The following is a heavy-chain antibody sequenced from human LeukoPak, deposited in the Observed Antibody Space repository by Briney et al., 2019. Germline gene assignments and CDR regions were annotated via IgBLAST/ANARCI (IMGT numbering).Heavy chain of an antibody. D-gene: IGHD4-17*01. Sequence: SETLSLTCTVSGGSISSYDWSWIRQPPGKGLEWVGNIYYSGSTNYNPSLKGRVTISVATSKNQFSLKLSSVTAAETAVYYCARGWHDYGDYVENWFDPWGQGTVVTVSS. V-gene: IGHV4-59*01. CDR2: IYYSGST. CDR1: GGSISSYD. J-gene: IGHJ5*02. CDR3: ARGWHDYGDYVENWFDP.